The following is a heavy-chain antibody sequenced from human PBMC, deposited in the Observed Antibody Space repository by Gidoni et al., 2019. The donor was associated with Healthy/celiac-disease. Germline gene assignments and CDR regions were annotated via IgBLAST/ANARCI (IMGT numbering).Heavy chain of an antibody. Sequence: QVQLVESGGGVVQPGRSLRISCAASGFTFSSYGRHWVRQAPGKGREWVAVIWYDGSNKYYADSVKGRFTISRDNSKNTLYLQMNSLRAEDTAVYYCARVRYSSSWGPFDYWGQGTLVTVSS. J-gene: IGHJ4*02. V-gene: IGHV3-33*01. CDR1: GFTFSSYG. D-gene: IGHD6-13*01. CDR3: ARVRYSSSWGPFDY. CDR2: IWYDGSNK.